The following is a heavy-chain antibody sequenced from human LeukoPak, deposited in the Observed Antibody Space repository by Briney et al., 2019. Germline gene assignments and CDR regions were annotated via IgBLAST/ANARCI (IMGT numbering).Heavy chain of an antibody. V-gene: IGHV3-7*03. D-gene: IGHD6-25*01. CDR1: GFIFSNYW. J-gene: IGHJ6*03. CDR2: ISQDGGAK. Sequence: GGSLRLSCATSGFIFSNYWMSWVRQVPGKGLEWVASISQDGGAKTYLDSVKGRFTISRDTSKNTLYLQMNSLRVEDTAVYYCAREGIVAAGRRYNYMDVWGKGTTVTVSS. CDR3: AREGIVAAGRRYNYMDV.